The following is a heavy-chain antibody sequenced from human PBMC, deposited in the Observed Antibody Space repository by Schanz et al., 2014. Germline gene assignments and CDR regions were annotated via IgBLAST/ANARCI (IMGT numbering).Heavy chain of an antibody. CDR3: ARPRFDYGEVDY. CDR1: GFTFSKYW. Sequence: EVQLVESGGGLVQPGGSLRLSCGGSGFTFSKYWMSWVRQAPGKGLEWVSALSGSGGSTYYADSVKDRFTVSRDNSKNTVYLQMNRLRAEDTAVYYCARPRFDYGEVDYWGQGTLVTVSS. CDR2: LSGSGGST. D-gene: IGHD4-17*01. V-gene: IGHV3-23*04. J-gene: IGHJ4*02.